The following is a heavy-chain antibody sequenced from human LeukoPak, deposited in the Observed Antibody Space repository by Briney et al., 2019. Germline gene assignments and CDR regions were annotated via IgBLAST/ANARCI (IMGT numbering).Heavy chain of an antibody. CDR1: GFTVSSNY. J-gene: IGHJ2*01. Sequence: GGSLRLSCAASGFTVSSNYMSWVRQAPGKGLEWVSVIYGGGSTFHADSVQGRFAISRDNSKNMLYLHMNTLRAEDTAVYYCAKGYYDSSGFTYWYFDLWGRGTLVTVSS. D-gene: IGHD3-22*01. CDR2: IYGGGST. CDR3: AKGYYDSSGFTYWYFDL. V-gene: IGHV3-66*01.